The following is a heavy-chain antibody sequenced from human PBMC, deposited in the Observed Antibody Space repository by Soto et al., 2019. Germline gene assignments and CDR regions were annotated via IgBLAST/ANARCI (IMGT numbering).Heavy chain of an antibody. CDR2: INAGNGNT. Sequence: QVQLVQSGAEVKKPGASVKVSCKASGYTFTNYAMHWVRQAPGQRLEWMGWINAGNGNTKYSQKFQGRVTITRDTSASTAYMELSSLRSEDTAVYYCAGVIGGLYYFDYWGQGTLVTVSS. CDR1: GYTFTNYA. CDR3: AGVIGGLYYFDY. V-gene: IGHV1-3*01. J-gene: IGHJ4*02. D-gene: IGHD3-16*01.